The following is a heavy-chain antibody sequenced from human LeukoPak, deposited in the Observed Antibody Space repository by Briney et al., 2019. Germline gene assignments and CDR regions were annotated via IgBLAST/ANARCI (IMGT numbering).Heavy chain of an antibody. V-gene: IGHV4-34*01. CDR1: GGSFSGYY. CDR3: ARLIRTLYYYYGMDV. Sequence: SETLSLTCAVYGGSFSGYYWSWIRQPPGKGLEWIGEINHSGSTNYNPSLKSRVTISVDTSKNQFSLKLSSVTAADTAVYHCARLIRTLYYYYGMDVWGQGTTVTVSS. J-gene: IGHJ6*02. D-gene: IGHD2-8*01. CDR2: INHSGST.